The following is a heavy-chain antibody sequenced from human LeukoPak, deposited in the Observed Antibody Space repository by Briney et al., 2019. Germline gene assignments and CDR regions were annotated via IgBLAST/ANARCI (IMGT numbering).Heavy chain of an antibody. D-gene: IGHD6-13*01. V-gene: IGHV3-23*01. Sequence: GGSLRLSCAASGFTFSSYSMNWVRQAPGKGLEWVSAISGSGGSTYYADSVKGRFTISRDNSKNTLYLQMNSLRAEDTAVYYCAKPPNSSSWPPYYFDYWGQGTLVTVSS. CDR1: GFTFSSYS. CDR3: AKPPNSSSWPPYYFDY. CDR2: ISGSGGST. J-gene: IGHJ4*02.